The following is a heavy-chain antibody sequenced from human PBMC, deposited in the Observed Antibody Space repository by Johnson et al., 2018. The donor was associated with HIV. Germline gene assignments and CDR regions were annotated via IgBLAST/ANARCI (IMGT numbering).Heavy chain of an antibody. CDR3: VREGGYCSGGSCY. D-gene: IGHD2-15*01. CDR1: GFTFSSYA. V-gene: IGHV3-30-3*01. Sequence: QVQLVESGGGVVQPGRSLRLSCAASGFTFSSYAMHWVRQAPGKGLEWVAVISYDGSNKYYADSVKGRFTISRDNSKNTLFLQMNSLRAEDTALYYCVREGGYCSGGSCYWGQGTMVTVSS. CDR2: ISYDGSNK. J-gene: IGHJ3*01.